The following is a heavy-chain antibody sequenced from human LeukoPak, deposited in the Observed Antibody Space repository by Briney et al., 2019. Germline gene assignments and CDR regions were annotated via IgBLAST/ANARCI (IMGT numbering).Heavy chain of an antibody. J-gene: IGHJ4*02. D-gene: IGHD3-9*01. Sequence: SGGSLRLSCAASGFTFSSCAMHWVRQAPGKGLGWVAVISYDGSNTYYADSVKGRFTISRDNSKNTLYLQMNSLRAEDTAVYYCARGTLGGGYFDWLFTQFDYWGQGTLVTVSS. CDR3: ARGTLGGGYFDWLFTQFDY. CDR2: ISYDGSNT. V-gene: IGHV3-30-3*01. CDR1: GFTFSSCA.